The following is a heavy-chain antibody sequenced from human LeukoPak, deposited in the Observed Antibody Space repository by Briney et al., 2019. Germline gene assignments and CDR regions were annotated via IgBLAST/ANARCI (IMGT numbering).Heavy chain of an antibody. Sequence: PGGSLRLSCAASGFTFRNYAMSWVRQAPGKGLEWVSGISGNGDKIYYADSVKGRFTISRDNSKSTLHLQMNSLRAEDTAVYYCAKRMVSGGWDYFDYWGQGTLVTVSS. J-gene: IGHJ4*02. V-gene: IGHV3-23*01. D-gene: IGHD6-19*01. CDR1: GFTFRNYA. CDR3: AKRMVSGGWDYFDY. CDR2: ISGNGDKI.